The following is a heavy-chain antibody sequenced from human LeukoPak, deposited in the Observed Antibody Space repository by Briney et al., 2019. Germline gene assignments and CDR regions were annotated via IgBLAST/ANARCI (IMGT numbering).Heavy chain of an antibody. CDR3: ALTWGDY. Sequence: SETLSLTCAVYGGSFRGYYWSWIRQPPAKGLEWIGEINHSGSNNYNPSLKSRDTISVDTFKDQFSLKLSSVTCADTAVYYCALTWGDYWGQGTLVAVSS. D-gene: IGHD1-26*01. CDR1: GGSFRGYY. CDR2: INHSGSN. V-gene: IGHV4-34*01. J-gene: IGHJ4*02.